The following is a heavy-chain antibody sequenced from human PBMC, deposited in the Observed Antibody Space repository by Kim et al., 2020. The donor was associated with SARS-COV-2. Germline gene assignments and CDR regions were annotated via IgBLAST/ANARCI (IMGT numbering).Heavy chain of an antibody. CDR3: AGNLVGDTDLGP. CDR2: ISYEGSTQ. J-gene: IGHJ5*02. D-gene: IGHD1-26*01. CDR1: GFTFSSHV. V-gene: IGHV3-30*03. Sequence: GGSLRLSCAASGFTFSSHVMHWVRQAPGKGLEWVALISYEGSTQKYTDSAKGRFTVYRDNSKNTLFLQMNSLRPEDTAVYYCAGNLVGDTDLGPWGQGTLVTVSS.